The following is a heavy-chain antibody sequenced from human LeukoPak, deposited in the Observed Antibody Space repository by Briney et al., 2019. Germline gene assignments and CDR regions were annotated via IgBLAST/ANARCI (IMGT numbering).Heavy chain of an antibody. CDR3: AREPWGAMGAAWGMDV. J-gene: IGHJ6*02. D-gene: IGHD1-26*01. V-gene: IGHV3-53*01. CDR1: GFTFSDYY. CDR2: FYSGGST. Sequence: GGSLRLSCAASGFTFSDYYMSWIRQAPGKGLEWLSVFYSGGSTKYADSVKGRFTISRDNSQNTVYLQMNRLRAEDTAVYYCAREPWGAMGAAWGMDVWGQGATVIVSS.